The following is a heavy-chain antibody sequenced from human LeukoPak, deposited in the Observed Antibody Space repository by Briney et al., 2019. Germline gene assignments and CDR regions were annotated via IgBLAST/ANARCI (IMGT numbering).Heavy chain of an antibody. CDR3: ARAQTLTGDRTLPDF. Sequence: SETLSLTCTVSGGSISSSSYYWGWIRQPPGKGLEWIGSIYYSGSTYYNPSLKSRVTISVDTSKNQFSLKLSSVTAADTAVYYCARAQTLTGDRTLPDFWGQGTLVTVSS. V-gene: IGHV4-39*01. D-gene: IGHD7-27*01. CDR2: IYYSGST. CDR1: GGSISSSSYY. J-gene: IGHJ4*02.